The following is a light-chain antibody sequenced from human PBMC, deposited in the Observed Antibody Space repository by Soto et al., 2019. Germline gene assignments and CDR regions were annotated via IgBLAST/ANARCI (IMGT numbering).Light chain of an antibody. CDR3: QQSYSAPYT. J-gene: IGKJ2*01. CDR2: TAS. Sequence: DIQMTQSPSSLSASVGDRVTITCRASQRISSYLNWYQQEPRKAPKLLIYTASSLRSGVPSRFSGSGSGTDFTLTISSLQPEDFATYYCQQSYSAPYTFGQWTKLEIK. V-gene: IGKV1-39*01. CDR1: QRISSY.